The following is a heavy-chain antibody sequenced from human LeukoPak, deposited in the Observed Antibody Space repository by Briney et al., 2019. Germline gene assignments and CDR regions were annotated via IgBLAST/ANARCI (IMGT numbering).Heavy chain of an antibody. CDR2: IYYSGST. CDR3: ARAVAGVLGAFDI. V-gene: IGHV4-59*01. Sequence: SETLSLTCTVSGGSISSYYWSWIRQPPGKGLEWIGYIYYSGSTNYNPSLKSRVTISVDTSKNQFSLKLSSVTAADPAVYYCARAVAGVLGAFDIWAKGQWSPSLQ. CDR1: GGSISSYY. D-gene: IGHD6-19*01. J-gene: IGHJ3*02.